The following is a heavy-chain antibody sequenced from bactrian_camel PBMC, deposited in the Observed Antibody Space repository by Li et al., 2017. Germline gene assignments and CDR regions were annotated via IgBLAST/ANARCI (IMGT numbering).Heavy chain of an antibody. Sequence: HVQLVESGGGLVQPGGSLRLSCAASGFTFSRYWMYWVRQAPGKGLEWVSTINSLSSSTYYADSAKGRFTISLDNANNTLYLQMNMLKSEDTAMYYCAATRGYCFSGIWFAFGSWGPGTQVTVS. J-gene: IGHJ6*01. CDR1: GFTFSRYW. D-gene: IGHD3*01. V-gene: IGHV3S1*01. CDR3: AATRGYCFSGIWFAFGS. CDR2: INSLSSST.